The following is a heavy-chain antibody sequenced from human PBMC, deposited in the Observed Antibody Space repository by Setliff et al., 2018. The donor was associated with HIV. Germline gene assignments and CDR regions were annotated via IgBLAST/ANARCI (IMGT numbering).Heavy chain of an antibody. Sequence: SETLSLTCAVYGGSFSGYYWSWIRQPPGKGLEWIGEINHSGSTNYNPSLESRVTISVDTSKNQFSLKLSSVTAADTAGYYCARGRAEYVAVAVMGSWFDPWGQGTLVTVSS. J-gene: IGHJ5*02. D-gene: IGHD6-19*01. CDR2: INHSGST. CDR1: GGSFSGYY. V-gene: IGHV4-34*01. CDR3: ARGRAEYVAVAVMGSWFDP.